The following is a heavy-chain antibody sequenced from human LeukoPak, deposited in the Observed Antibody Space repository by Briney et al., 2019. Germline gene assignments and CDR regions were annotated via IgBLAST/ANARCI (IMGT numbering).Heavy chain of an antibody. CDR3: ARGVGSSSSNWFGP. CDR1: GDSISSGTYY. Sequence: SETLSLTCTVSGDSISSGTYYWSWIRQPAGKGLEWIGRVYSSGSTNYNPSLKSRVTISIDTSKNQFSLKLSSVTAADTAAYYCARGVGSSSSNWFGPWGQGALVTVSS. D-gene: IGHD6-6*01. V-gene: IGHV4-61*02. J-gene: IGHJ5*02. CDR2: VYSSGST.